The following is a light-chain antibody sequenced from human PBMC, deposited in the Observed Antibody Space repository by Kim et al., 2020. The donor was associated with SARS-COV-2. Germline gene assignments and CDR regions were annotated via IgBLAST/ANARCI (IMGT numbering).Light chain of an antibody. CDR3: LQRSAWPLT. V-gene: IGKV3-11*01. Sequence: PGERATLSCRASQSIRSSFAWYQQKPGQAPRLLISDASKRATGIPARFSGSGSGTDFTLTISSLEPEDFAAYYCLQRSAWPLTFGGGTTVQI. J-gene: IGKJ4*01. CDR2: DAS. CDR1: QSIRSS.